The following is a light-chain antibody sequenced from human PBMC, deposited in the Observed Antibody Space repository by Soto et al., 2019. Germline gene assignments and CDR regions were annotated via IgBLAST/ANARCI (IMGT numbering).Light chain of an antibody. CDR2: SAS. CDR3: QQLNNWSPLT. Sequence: EVVMTQSPATLSVSPGERATLSCRASQCVSTNLAWYQQQPGQAPRLLIYSASTRATGIPARFIGSGAGTEVTLSSSSLQYEDASVYYCQQLNNWSPLTFGGGTKVEIK. V-gene: IGKV3-15*01. CDR1: QCVSTN. J-gene: IGKJ4*01.